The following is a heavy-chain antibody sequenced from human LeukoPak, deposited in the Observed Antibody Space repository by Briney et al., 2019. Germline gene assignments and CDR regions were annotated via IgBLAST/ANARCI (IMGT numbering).Heavy chain of an antibody. CDR2: FSGSGGGT. J-gene: IGHJ4*02. V-gene: IGHV3-23*01. CDR1: GFNFSSYA. Sequence: GGSLRLSCAASGFNFSSYAISWVRQAPGKGLEWVSAFSGSGGGTYYADSVKGRFTISRDNSKNTLYLQMNSLRAEDTAVYFCAKSGYNRFDYWGQGTLVTVSS. CDR3: AKSGYNRFDY. D-gene: IGHD5-24*01.